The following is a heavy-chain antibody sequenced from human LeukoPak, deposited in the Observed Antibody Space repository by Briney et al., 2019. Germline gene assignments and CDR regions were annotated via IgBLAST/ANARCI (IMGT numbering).Heavy chain of an antibody. CDR1: GGPFSGYY. D-gene: IGHD3-22*01. Sequence: SETLSLTCAVYGGPFSGYYWSWIRQPPGKGLEWIGEINHSGSTNYNPSLKSRVTISVDTSKNQFSLKLSSVTAADTAVYYCARVYDSSGYYYDYWGQGTLVTVSS. CDR2: INHSGST. CDR3: ARVYDSSGYYYDY. J-gene: IGHJ4*02. V-gene: IGHV4-34*01.